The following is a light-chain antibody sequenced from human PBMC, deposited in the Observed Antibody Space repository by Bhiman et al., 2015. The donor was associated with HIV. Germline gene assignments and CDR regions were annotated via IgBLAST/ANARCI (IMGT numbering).Light chain of an antibody. J-gene: IGLJ2*01. V-gene: IGLV3-21*01. CDR3: QVWESSSF. CDR1: NIGSKS. Sequence: SYELTQPPSVSVAPGKTASITCGGNNIGSKSVHWYQQKPGQAPVLVIYYDSDRPSGIPERFSASNSGNTATLTISRVEAGDEADYYCQVWESSSFFGGGTKLTVL. CDR2: YDS.